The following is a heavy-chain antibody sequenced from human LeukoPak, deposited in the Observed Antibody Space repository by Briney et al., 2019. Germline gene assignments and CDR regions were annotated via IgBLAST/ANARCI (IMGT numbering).Heavy chain of an antibody. CDR1: GFTFSSYW. J-gene: IGHJ4*02. Sequence: PGGSLRLSCAVSGFTFSSYWMHWVRQAPGKGLVWVSRINSDGSSTNYADSVKGRFTISRDKAKNTLYLQMNRLRAEDTAVYYCARVRGYNYGYNYWGQGTLVTVSS. CDR3: ARVRGYNYGYNY. CDR2: INSDGSST. V-gene: IGHV3-74*01. D-gene: IGHD5-18*01.